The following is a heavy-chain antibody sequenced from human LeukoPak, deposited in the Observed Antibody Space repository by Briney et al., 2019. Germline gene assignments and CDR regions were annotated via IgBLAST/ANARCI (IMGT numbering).Heavy chain of an antibody. V-gene: IGHV4-39*07. J-gene: IGHJ5*02. D-gene: IGHD6-13*01. CDR1: GGSISSSSYY. CDR2: IYYSGST. Sequence: PSETLSLTCTVSGGSISSSSYYWGWIRQPPGTGLEWIGSIYYSGSTYYNPSLKSRVTISVDTSKNQFSLKLSSVTAADTAVYYCARGGRSIAAVPFDPWGQGTLVTISS. CDR3: ARGGRSIAAVPFDP.